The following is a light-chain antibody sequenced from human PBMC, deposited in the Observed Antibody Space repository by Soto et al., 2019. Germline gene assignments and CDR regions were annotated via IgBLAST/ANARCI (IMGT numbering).Light chain of an antibody. CDR1: QSVTSNY. V-gene: IGKV3-20*01. J-gene: IGKJ2*01. Sequence: EIVLTQSPGTLSLSPGERATLSCRASQSVTSNYLAWYQQKPGQAPRLLIYGGSTRAAGVPDRISGSGSGTDFTLTITRVEPEDFAVDYFQQYGRSPLMHTFGQGTKRGVK. CDR2: GGS. CDR3: QQYGRSPLMHT.